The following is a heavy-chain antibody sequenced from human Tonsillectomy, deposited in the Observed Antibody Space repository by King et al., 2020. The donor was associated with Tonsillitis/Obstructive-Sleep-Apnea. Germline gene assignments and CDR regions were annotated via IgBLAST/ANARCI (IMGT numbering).Heavy chain of an antibody. D-gene: IGHD2-15*01. Sequence: QLVQSGAEVKKPGESLKISCKGSGYSFTSYWIGWVRQMPGKGLEWMGIIYPGDSDTRYSPSFQGQVTISADKSISTAYLQWSSLKASDTAMYYCARTRKLYCSGGRCLDDYYYYYMDVWGKGTTVTVSS. CDR1: GYSFTSYW. V-gene: IGHV5-51*01. CDR3: ARTRKLYCSGGRCLDDYYYYYMDV. J-gene: IGHJ6*03. CDR2: IYPGDSDT.